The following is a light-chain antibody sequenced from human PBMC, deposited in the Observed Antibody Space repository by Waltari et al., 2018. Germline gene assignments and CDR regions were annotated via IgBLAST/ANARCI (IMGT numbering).Light chain of an antibody. V-gene: IGKV4-1*01. J-gene: IGKJ1*01. CDR1: QSVLYSSTNKNY. CDR3: QQYYSSPWT. CDR2: WAS. Sequence: DIVMTQSPDSLAVSLGEGATINCKSSQSVLYSSTNKNYLSWYQQKPGQPPKLLIYWASTRESGVPDRFSGSGSGTDFTLTISSLQAEDVAVYYCQQYYSSPWTFGQGTKVELK.